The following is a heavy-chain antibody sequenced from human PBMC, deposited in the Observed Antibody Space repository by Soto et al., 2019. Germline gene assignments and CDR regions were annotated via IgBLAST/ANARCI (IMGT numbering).Heavy chain of an antibody. Sequence: QVQLVQSGAEVKKPGSSVKVSCKASGGTFSSYTISWVRQAPGQGLEWMGRIIPILGIANYAQKFQGRVTITADKSTSTAYMELSSLRSEDTAVYYCARDRGGRHNYYYYYMDVWGKGTTVTVSS. D-gene: IGHD3-10*01. CDR3: ARDRGGRHNYYYYYMDV. V-gene: IGHV1-69*08. CDR1: GGTFSSYT. J-gene: IGHJ6*03. CDR2: IIPILGIA.